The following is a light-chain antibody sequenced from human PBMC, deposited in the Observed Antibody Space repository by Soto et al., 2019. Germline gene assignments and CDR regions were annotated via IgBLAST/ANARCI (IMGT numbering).Light chain of an antibody. Sequence: EIVLTQSPGTLSLSPGERATLSCRASQSLTSDYLAWYQQKPGQAPRLLIYGASRRATGIPDRFSGRESGTDFTLTITTLEPEDSAVYFCQQYASSPYTFGQGTKVDIK. J-gene: IGKJ2*01. CDR3: QQYASSPYT. CDR2: GAS. CDR1: QSLTSDY. V-gene: IGKV3-20*01.